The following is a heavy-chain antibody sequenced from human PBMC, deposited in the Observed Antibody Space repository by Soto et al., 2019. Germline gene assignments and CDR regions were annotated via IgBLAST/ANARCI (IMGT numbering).Heavy chain of an antibody. V-gene: IGHV5-10-1*01. CDR3: ARRNGYYDSSGYYYSLAY. D-gene: IGHD3-22*01. CDR1: GYSFTSYW. Sequence: PGESLKISCKGSGYSFTSYWISWVRQMPGKGLEWMGRIDPSDSYTNYSPSFQGHVTISADKSISTAYLQWSSLKASDTAMYYWARRNGYYDSSGYYYSLAYWGQGTLVTVSS. CDR2: IDPSDSYT. J-gene: IGHJ4*02.